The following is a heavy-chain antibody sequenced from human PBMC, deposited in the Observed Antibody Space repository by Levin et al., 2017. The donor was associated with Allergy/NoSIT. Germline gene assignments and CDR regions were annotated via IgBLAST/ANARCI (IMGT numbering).Heavy chain of an antibody. V-gene: IGHV1-18*01. CDR3: AGGDSSWYQKQNWFDP. D-gene: IGHD6-13*01. CDR1: GYTFTSYG. Sequence: GGSLRLSCKASGYTFTSYGISWVRQAPGQGLEWMGWISAYNGNTNYAQKLQGRVTMTTDTSTSTAYMELRSLRADDTAVYYCAGGDSSWYQKQNWFDPWGQGTLVTVSS. J-gene: IGHJ5*02. CDR2: ISAYNGNT.